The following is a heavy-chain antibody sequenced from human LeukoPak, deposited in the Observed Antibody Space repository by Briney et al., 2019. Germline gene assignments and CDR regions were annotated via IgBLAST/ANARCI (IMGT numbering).Heavy chain of an antibody. CDR1: GYTFTGYY. J-gene: IGHJ4*02. Sequence: ASVKVSCKSSGYTFTGYYMHWVRQAPGQGLEWMGWINPNSGGTNYAQKFQGRVTLTRDTSISTVYKELSRLRSDDTAVYYCARAYCASSSCYPFDYWGQGTLVTVSS. CDR3: ARAYCASSSCYPFDY. CDR2: INPNSGGT. D-gene: IGHD2-2*01. V-gene: IGHV1-2*02.